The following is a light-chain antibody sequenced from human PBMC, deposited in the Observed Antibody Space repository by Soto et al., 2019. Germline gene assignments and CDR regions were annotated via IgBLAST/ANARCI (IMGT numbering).Light chain of an antibody. V-gene: IGKV1-9*01. CDR2: AAS. CDR3: QKRSNWPLT. CDR1: QSVASY. Sequence: QFTHTPSSLSASVVDRVTITFLASQSVASYLAWYQQKPGQAANLLIYAASTLQSGVPSRFSGSGSGTDFTLTISSLEPEDFALYYCQKRSNWPLTFGGGTKVDIK. J-gene: IGKJ4*01.